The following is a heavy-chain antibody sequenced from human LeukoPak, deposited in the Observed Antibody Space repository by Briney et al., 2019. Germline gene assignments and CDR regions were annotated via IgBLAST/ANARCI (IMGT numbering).Heavy chain of an antibody. J-gene: IGHJ3*02. V-gene: IGHV4-30-2*01. CDR3: ARQAKKHTIFDAFDI. Sequence: KTSETLSLTCAVSGGSISIGGYSWSWIRQPPGKGLEWIGYIYHSGNTYYNPSLKSRVTISVDTSKNQFSLKLSSVTAADTAVYYCARQAKKHTIFDAFDIWGQGTMVTVSS. D-gene: IGHD3-3*01. CDR1: GGSISIGGYS. CDR2: IYHSGNT.